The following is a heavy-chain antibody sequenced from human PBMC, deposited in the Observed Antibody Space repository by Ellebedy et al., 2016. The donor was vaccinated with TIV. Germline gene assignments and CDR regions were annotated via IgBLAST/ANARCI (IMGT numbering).Heavy chain of an antibody. CDR3: ARSYDSSGYYGYGMDV. V-gene: IGHV3-30*14. Sequence: GGSLRLXXAASGFTFSSYAMHWVRQAPGKGLEWVAVISYDGSNKYYADSVKGRFTISRDNSKNTLYLQMGSLRAEDMAVYYCARSYDSSGYYGYGMDVWGQGTTVTVSS. D-gene: IGHD3-22*01. CDR1: GFTFSSYA. CDR2: ISYDGSNK. J-gene: IGHJ6*02.